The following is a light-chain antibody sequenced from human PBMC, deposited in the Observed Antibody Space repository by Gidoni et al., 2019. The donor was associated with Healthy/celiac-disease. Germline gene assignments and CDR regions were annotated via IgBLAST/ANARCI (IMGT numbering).Light chain of an antibody. Sequence: DIQMTQSPSSLSASVGDRVTITCQASQDISNYLNWYQQKPGKVPKLLIYDASNLETGVPSRFSGSGSGTDFTVTISSLQPEDIATYYCQQYDNLPRTFGQGTKLEIK. CDR2: DAS. CDR1: QDISNY. CDR3: QQYDNLPRT. V-gene: IGKV1-33*01. J-gene: IGKJ2*02.